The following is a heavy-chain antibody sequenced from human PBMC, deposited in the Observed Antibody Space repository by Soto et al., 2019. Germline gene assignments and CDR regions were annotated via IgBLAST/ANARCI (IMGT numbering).Heavy chain of an antibody. Sequence: QGQLEQSGAEVKMPGASVKISCKASGFTFTNYYLHWVRQAPGQGPEWVGLINLLRGSTDYAQQFQGRVTMTRDTSTSTAYMDLSSLRSEDTALYYCARSTMPGTSLPGYWGQGTLVTVSS. CDR1: GFTFTNYY. D-gene: IGHD6-13*01. CDR2: INLLRGST. J-gene: IGHJ4*02. CDR3: ARSTMPGTSLPGY. V-gene: IGHV1-46*03.